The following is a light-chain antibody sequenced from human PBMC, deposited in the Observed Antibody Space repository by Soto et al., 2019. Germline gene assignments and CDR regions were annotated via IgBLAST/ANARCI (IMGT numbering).Light chain of an antibody. Sequence: IVMTQSPGTLSLSPGERATISCRASQGIGSRYSAWYDQKSGQAPRLLIYGASRRATGIPDRFSGSGSGTDFALTLSRLAPEDSGVYYCQQFGSSIPHTFGQGTKLEIK. CDR2: GAS. J-gene: IGKJ2*01. V-gene: IGKV3-20*01. CDR3: QQFGSSIPHT. CDR1: QGIGSRY.